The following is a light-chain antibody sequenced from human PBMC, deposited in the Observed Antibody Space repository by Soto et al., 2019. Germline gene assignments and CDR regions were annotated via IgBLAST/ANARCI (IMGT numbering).Light chain of an antibody. CDR3: QVWDSATDHYV. V-gene: IGLV3-21*02. Sequence: ELTQPPSVSVAPGQTASITCGGNNFGRKSVHWYQQKPGQAPVLVVFEDSDRPSGIPDRFFGSNSGNTATLTISRVEAGDEADYYCQVWDSATDHYVFGTGTKVTV. CDR1: NFGRKS. CDR2: EDS. J-gene: IGLJ1*01.